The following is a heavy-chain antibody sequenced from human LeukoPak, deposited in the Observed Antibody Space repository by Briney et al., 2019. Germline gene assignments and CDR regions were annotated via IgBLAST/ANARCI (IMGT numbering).Heavy chain of an antibody. CDR3: ARERQDTVIHSGAFDI. D-gene: IGHD2-21*02. CDR1: GFTFSNYF. J-gene: IGHJ3*02. Sequence: GGSLRLSCAASGFTFSNYFMHWVRQAPGKGLEWVANIASDGSHTFYVESVKGRFTISRDNSKNTLYLQMNSLGPEDTAVYFCARERQDTVIHSGAFDIWGQGTMVTVSS. V-gene: IGHV3-30-3*01. CDR2: IASDGSHT.